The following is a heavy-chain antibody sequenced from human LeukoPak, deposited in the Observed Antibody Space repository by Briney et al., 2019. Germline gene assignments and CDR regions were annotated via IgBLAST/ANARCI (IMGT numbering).Heavy chain of an antibody. CDR1: GGSISSYY. J-gene: IGHJ4*02. V-gene: IGHV4-59*08. CDR3: ARHGRYYGSGSYYNEVRFDY. Sequence: PSETLSLTCTVSGGSISSYYWSWIRQPPGKGLEWIGYIYYSGSTNYNPSLKSRVTISVDTSKNQFSLKLSSVTAADTAVYYCARHGRYYGSGSYYNEVRFDYWGQGTLVTVSS. CDR2: IYYSGST. D-gene: IGHD3-10*01.